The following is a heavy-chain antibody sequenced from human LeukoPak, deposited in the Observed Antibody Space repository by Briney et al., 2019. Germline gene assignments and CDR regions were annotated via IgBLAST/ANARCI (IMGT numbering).Heavy chain of an antibody. CDR3: ATASGYYYGSGSYWRKYFDY. CDR2: FDPEDGET. Sequence: ASVKVSCTVSGYTLTELSMHWVRQAPGKGLEWMGGFDPEDGETIYAQKFQGRVTMTEDTSTDTAYMELSSLRSEDTAVYYCATASGYYYGSGSYWRKYFDYWGQGTLVTVSS. V-gene: IGHV1-24*01. CDR1: GYTLTELS. J-gene: IGHJ4*02. D-gene: IGHD3-10*01.